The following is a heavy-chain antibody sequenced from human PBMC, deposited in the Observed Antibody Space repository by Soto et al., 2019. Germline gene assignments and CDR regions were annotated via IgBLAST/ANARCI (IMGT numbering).Heavy chain of an antibody. Sequence: PGGSLRLSCEASGFALSPYWMSWVRQAPGNGLEWVASINQGGSVKHYVDSVRGRFTISRDNAKNSLFLQMNSLSAEDTAVYFCASLTEAVTTFVYWGQGTPVTASS. CDR1: GFALSPYW. CDR3: ASLTEAVTTFVY. CDR2: INQGGSVK. V-gene: IGHV3-7*03. D-gene: IGHD1-1*01. J-gene: IGHJ4*02.